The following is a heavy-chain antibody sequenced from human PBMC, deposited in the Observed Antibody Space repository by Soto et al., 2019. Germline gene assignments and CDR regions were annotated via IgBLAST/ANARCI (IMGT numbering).Heavy chain of an antibody. Sequence: GGSLRLSCAASGFTFVDYAMHWVRQAAGKGLEWVSGISWNSGSIGYADSVKGRFTISRDNAKNSLYLQMNSLRAEDTALYYCAKAIVEYRSSCPDYWGQGTLVTVSS. J-gene: IGHJ4*02. V-gene: IGHV3-9*01. D-gene: IGHD6-6*01. CDR2: ISWNSGSI. CDR3: AKAIVEYRSSCPDY. CDR1: GFTFVDYA.